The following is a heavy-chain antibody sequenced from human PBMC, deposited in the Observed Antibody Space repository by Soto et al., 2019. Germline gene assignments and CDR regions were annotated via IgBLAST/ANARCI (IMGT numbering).Heavy chain of an antibody. D-gene: IGHD3-22*01. CDR2: ISYDGSNK. CDR3: AKDAVDYYDSSGSYFDY. V-gene: IGHV3-30*18. J-gene: IGHJ4*02. CDR1: GFTFSSYG. Sequence: GGSLRLSCAASGFTFSSYGMHWVRQAPGKGLEWVAVISYDGSNKYYADSVKGRFTISRDNSKNTLYLQMNSLRAEDTAVYYCAKDAVDYYDSSGSYFDYWGQGTLVTVS.